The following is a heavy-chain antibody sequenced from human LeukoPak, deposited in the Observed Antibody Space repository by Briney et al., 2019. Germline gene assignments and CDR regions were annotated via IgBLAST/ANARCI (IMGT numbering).Heavy chain of an antibody. CDR3: ASALRPSAMVRAVVQC. Sequence: ASVKVSCKASGYTFTGYYMHWVRQAPGQGLEWMGWINPNSGGTNYAQKFQGRVTMTRDTSISTAYMELSRLRSDDTAVYYCASALRPSAMVRAVVQCGGRGTLPASPQ. J-gene: IGHJ4*02. CDR1: GYTFTGYY. V-gene: IGHV1-2*02. CDR2: INPNSGGT. D-gene: IGHD3-10*01.